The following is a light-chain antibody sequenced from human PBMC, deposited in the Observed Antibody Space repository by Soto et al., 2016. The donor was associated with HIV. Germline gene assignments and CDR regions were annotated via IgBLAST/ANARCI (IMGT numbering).Light chain of an antibody. CDR1: QSLVDSDGNTY. V-gene: IGKV2-30*01. Sequence: DVVMTQSPLSLPVTLGQPASISCRSSQSLVDSDGNTYLNWFQQRPGQSPRRLIYKVSSRDSGVPDRFSGSGSGTDFTLKISRVEAEDVGVYYCMQGTHWPSTFGPGTKVDIK. J-gene: IGKJ3*01. CDR2: KVS. CDR3: MQGTHWPST.